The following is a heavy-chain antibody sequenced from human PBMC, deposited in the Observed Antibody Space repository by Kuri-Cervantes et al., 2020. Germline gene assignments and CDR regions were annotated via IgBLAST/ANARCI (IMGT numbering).Heavy chain of an antibody. Sequence: GGSLRLSCAASGFTFSSYAMHWVRQAPGKGLEWVAVISYDGSNKYYADSVKGRFTITRDNAKYSLLMQMTSLRAEDTVVYYCARGSSSWYGFDYWGQGTLVTVSS. CDR2: ISYDGSNK. J-gene: IGHJ4*02. V-gene: IGHV3-30-3*01. CDR1: GFTFSSYA. D-gene: IGHD6-13*01. CDR3: ARGSSSWYGFDY.